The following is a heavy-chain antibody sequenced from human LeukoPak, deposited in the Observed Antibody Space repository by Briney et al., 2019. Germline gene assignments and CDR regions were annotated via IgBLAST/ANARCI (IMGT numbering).Heavy chain of an antibody. D-gene: IGHD5-18*01. CDR2: IYYSGST. J-gene: IGHJ4*02. V-gene: IGHV4-59*01. Sequence: SETLSLTCTVSGGSISSYYWSWIRQPPGKGLEWIGYIYYSGSTNYNPSLKSRVTISVDTSKNQFSLKLSSVTAADTAVYYCARDRGYSYRPEYYFDYWGQGTLVTVSS. CDR3: ARDRGYSYRPEYYFDY. CDR1: GGSISSYY.